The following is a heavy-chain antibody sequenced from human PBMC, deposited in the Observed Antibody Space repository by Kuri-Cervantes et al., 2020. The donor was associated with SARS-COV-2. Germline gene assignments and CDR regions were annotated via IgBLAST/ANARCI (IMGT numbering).Heavy chain of an antibody. CDR3: ARMPPLERRGASGY. Sequence: GGSLRLSCAASGFTFSSYAMHWVRQAPGKGLEWVAVISYDGSNKYYADSVKGRFTISRDNAKNSLYLQMNSLRAEDTAVYYCARMPPLERRGASGYWGQGTLVTVSS. J-gene: IGHJ4*02. CDR1: GFTFSSYA. D-gene: IGHD1-1*01. CDR2: ISYDGSNK. V-gene: IGHV3-30-3*01.